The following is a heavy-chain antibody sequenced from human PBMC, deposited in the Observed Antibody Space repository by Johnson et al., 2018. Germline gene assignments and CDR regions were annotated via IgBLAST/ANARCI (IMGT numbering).Heavy chain of an antibody. D-gene: IGHD6-19*01. CDR3: AKTLSRGWYFSAFDI. J-gene: IGHJ3*02. Sequence: QVQLVECGGGVVQPGRSLRLSCAASEFTFSTYGMHWVRQAPGKGLEWVAVISYDGNNKDYANSVKGRFTISRDNSKKTIYLQMNRLRAEEQAVYYCAKTLSRGWYFSAFDIWGQGTMVTVSS. CDR2: ISYDGNNK. V-gene: IGHV3-30*18. CDR1: EFTFSTYG.